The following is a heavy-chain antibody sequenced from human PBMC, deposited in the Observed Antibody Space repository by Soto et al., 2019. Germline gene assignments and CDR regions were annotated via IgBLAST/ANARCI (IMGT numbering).Heavy chain of an antibody. CDR1: GGSFSGYY. CDR2: INHSGST. V-gene: IGHV4-34*01. J-gene: IGHJ4*02. Sequence: PSETLSLTCAVYGGSFSGYYWSWIRQPPGKGLEWIGEINHSGSTNYNPSLKSRVTISVDTSKNQFSLKLSSVTAADTAVYYCARGRYYGSGPTLYALVWFYYWGQGTLVTVSS. D-gene: IGHD3-10*01. CDR3: ARGRYYGSGPTLYALVWFYY.